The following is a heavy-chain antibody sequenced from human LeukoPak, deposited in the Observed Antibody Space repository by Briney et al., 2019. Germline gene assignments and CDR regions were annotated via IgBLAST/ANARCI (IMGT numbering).Heavy chain of an antibody. CDR1: GGSIGSKQW. D-gene: IGHD3-3*01. CDR3: VANGYYCLDS. J-gene: IGHJ4*02. V-gene: IGHV4/OR15-8*02. Sequence: SETLSLTCAVSGGSIGSKQWWSWVRQAPRKGLECLAEIHRGGHTNYNPSLRRRVTILIDQSKNQLSLIVNSVTAADTAVYFCVANGYYCLDSWGQGTQVTVSS. CDR2: IHRGGHT.